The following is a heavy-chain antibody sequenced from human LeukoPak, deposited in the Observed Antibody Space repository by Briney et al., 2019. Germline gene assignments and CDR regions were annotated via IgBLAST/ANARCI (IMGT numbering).Heavy chain of an antibody. CDR2: INHSGST. D-gene: IGHD3-22*01. CDR1: GGSFSGYY. CDR3: ARVLDYYDSSGYAET. Sequence: SETLSLTCAVYGGSFSGYYWSWIRQPPGKGLEWIGEINHSGSTNYNPSLKSRVTISVDTSKNQFSLKLSSVTAADTAVYYCARVLDYYDSSGYAETWGQGTLVTVSS. V-gene: IGHV4-34*01. J-gene: IGHJ5*02.